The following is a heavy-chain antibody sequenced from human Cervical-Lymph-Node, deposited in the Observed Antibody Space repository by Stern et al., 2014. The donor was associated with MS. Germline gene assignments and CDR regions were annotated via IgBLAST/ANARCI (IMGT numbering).Heavy chain of an antibody. V-gene: IGHV3-23*04. D-gene: IGHD3-22*01. J-gene: IGHJ6*02. Sequence: EVQLVESGGDLVQPGGSLRLSCAASGFTFNKYAMNWVRPAPGPGLEWVSIIRGSGGSISYADPVMGEFTISQVNSAQTQYLQMHSLRAEDTAIYYCAKQYFDSIGYSYYYGMDVWGQGTTVTVSS. CDR1: GFTFNKYA. CDR2: IRGSGGSI. CDR3: AKQYFDSIGYSYYYGMDV.